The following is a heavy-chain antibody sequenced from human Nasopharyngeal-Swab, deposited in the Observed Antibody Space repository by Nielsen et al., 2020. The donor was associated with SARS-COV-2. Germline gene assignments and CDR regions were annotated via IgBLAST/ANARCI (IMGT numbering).Heavy chain of an antibody. D-gene: IGHD6-19*01. V-gene: IGHV1-2*06. CDR3: ARVLYSSGGWFDP. CDR2: INPNSGGT. CDR1: GYTFTGYY. J-gene: IGHJ5*02. Sequence: ASVKVSCKASGYTFTGYYMHWVRQAPGQGLEWMGRINPNSGGTNYAQKFQFRVTMTRDTSISTAYMELSRLRSDDTAVYYCARVLYSSGGWFDPWGQGTLVTVSS.